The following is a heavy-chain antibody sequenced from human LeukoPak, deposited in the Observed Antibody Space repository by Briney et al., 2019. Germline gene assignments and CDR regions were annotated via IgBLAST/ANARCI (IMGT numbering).Heavy chain of an antibody. J-gene: IGHJ4*02. CDR1: AGSISSSSYY. CDR2: IFYSRST. D-gene: IGHD2-15*01. CDR3: ASLTHGEFDY. Sequence: SETLSLTCTVSAGSISSSSYYWGWIRQPPGKGLEWIGRIFYSRSTYYNPSPKRRVTISVDTSKDQFSLKLSSVTAADTAVYYCASLTHGEFDYWGKGTLVTVSS. V-gene: IGHV4-39*07.